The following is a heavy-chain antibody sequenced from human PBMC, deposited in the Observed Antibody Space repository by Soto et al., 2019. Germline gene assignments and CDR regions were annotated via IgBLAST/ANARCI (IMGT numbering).Heavy chain of an antibody. J-gene: IGHJ4*02. CDR3: AKASDYDDILTGLH. D-gene: IGHD3-9*01. CDR1: GFTFSSYA. V-gene: IGHV3-23*01. CDR2: ISGSGGSE. Sequence: EVQLLESGGGLVQPGGCLRISCAASGFTFSSYAMSWVRQAPGKGLECLSTISGSGGSEYYADSVKGRFTINRDNSKNTLHLQMHSLRAEDTAVYYCAKASDYDDILTGLHWGQGTMVTVSA.